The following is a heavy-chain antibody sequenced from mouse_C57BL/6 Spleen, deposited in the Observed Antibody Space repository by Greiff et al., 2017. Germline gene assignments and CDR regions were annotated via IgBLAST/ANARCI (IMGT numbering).Heavy chain of an antibody. CDR3: ARGGLRRGDYYAMDY. V-gene: IGHV1-69*01. Sequence: QVQLQQSGAELVMPGASVKLSCKASGYTFTSYWMHWVKQRPGQGLEWIGEIDPSDSYTNYNQKFKCKSTLTVDKSSSTAYMQLSSLTSEDSAVYYCARGGLRRGDYYAMDYWGQGTSVTVSS. J-gene: IGHJ4*01. D-gene: IGHD2-4*01. CDR2: IDPSDSYT. CDR1: GYTFTSYW.